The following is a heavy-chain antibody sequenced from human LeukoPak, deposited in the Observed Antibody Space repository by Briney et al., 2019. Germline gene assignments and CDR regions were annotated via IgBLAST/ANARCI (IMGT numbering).Heavy chain of an antibody. D-gene: IGHD1-26*01. CDR2: INHSGST. CDR3: ASQGHHGKIVGTTLSYFYMDV. CDR1: GGSFSGYY. J-gene: IGHJ6*03. Sequence: SETLSLTCAVYGGSFSGYYWSWIRQPPGKGLEWIGEINHSGSTNYHPSPKSRVTISVDTSKNQFSLKLSSVTAADTAFYYCASQGHHGKIVGTTLSYFYMDVWGKGTTVTVSS. V-gene: IGHV4-34*01.